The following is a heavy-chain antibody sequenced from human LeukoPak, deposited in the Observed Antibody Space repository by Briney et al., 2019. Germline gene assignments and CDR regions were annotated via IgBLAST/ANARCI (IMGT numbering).Heavy chain of an antibody. CDR3: ARDQEGFDY. CDR2: IYPRDGST. V-gene: IGHV1-46*01. J-gene: IGHJ4*02. Sequence: ASVTVSCKASGYTFTSNYIHWVRQAPGQGLEWMGMIYPRDGSTSYAQKFQGRVTVTRVTSTSTVHMELSGLRSEDTAVYYCARDQEGFDYWGQGTLVTVSS. CDR1: GYTFTSNY.